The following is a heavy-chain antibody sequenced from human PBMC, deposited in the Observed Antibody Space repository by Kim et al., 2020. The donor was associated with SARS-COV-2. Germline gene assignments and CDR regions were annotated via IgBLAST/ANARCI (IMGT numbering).Heavy chain of an antibody. CDR2: ISYDGSNK. CDR3: ARGLLSHDYSNYLWVFDY. J-gene: IGHJ4*02. Sequence: GGSLRLSCAASGFTFSSYAMHWVRQAPGNGLEWVAVISYDGSNKYYADSVKGRFTISRDNSKNTLYLQMNSLRAEDTAVYYCARGLLSHDYSNYLWVFDYWGQGTLVTVSS. V-gene: IGHV3-30-3*01. CDR1: GFTFSSYA. D-gene: IGHD4-4*01.